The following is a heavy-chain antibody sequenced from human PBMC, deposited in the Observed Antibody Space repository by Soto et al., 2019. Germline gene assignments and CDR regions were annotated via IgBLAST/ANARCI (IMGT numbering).Heavy chain of an antibody. CDR1: GFTFSSYG. J-gene: IGHJ4*02. Sequence: GGSLRLSCAASGFTFSSYGMHWVRQAPGKGLEWVAVIWYDGSNKYYADSVKGRFTISRDNSKNTLYLQMNSLRAEDTAVYYCARDQKVGGPDSSGYVYWGQGTLVTVSS. D-gene: IGHD3-22*01. CDR3: ARDQKVGGPDSSGYVY. CDR2: IWYDGSNK. V-gene: IGHV3-33*01.